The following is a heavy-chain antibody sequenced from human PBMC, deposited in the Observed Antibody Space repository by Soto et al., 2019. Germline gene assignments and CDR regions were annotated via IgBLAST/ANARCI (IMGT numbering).Heavy chain of an antibody. CDR2: IYYSGST. V-gene: IGHV4-59*02. CDR1: GGSVSSYY. CDR3: ARDRINYYDRSGLGY. D-gene: IGHD3-22*01. J-gene: IGHJ4*02. Sequence: SDSTDLTTTFSGGSVSSYYWGWIRKTPGKGLEWIGYIYYSGSTNYNPSLKSRVTISVDTSKNQFSLKLSSVTAADTAVYYCARDRINYYDRSGLGYWGQGTMVTVPS.